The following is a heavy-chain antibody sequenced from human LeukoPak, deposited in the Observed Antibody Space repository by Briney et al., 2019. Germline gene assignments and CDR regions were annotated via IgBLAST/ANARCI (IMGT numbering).Heavy chain of an antibody. D-gene: IGHD2-2*01. CDR2: IYYSGST. Sequence: PSETLSLTCTVSGGSISSGGYYWSWIRQHPGKGLEWIGYIYYSGSTYYNPSLKSRVTISVDTSKNQFSLKLSSVTAADTAVYYCARGFGDIVVVPAADQFDYWGQGTLVTVSS. CDR1: GGSISSGGYY. CDR3: ARGFGDIVVVPAADQFDY. J-gene: IGHJ4*02. V-gene: IGHV4-31*03.